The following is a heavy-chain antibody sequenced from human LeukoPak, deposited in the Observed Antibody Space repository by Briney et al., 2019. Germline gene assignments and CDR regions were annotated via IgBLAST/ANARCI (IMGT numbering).Heavy chain of an antibody. V-gene: IGHV1-18*01. CDR3: ARQKDCGGGSCYGY. D-gene: IGHD2-15*01. Sequence: GASVEVSCKASGYTFTSYGISWVRQAPGQALEWMGWISAYNGNTNYAQKLQGRVTMTTDTSTSTAYMELRSLRSDDTAVYYCARQKDCGGGSCYGYWGQGTLVTVSS. CDR2: ISAYNGNT. J-gene: IGHJ4*02. CDR1: GYTFTSYG.